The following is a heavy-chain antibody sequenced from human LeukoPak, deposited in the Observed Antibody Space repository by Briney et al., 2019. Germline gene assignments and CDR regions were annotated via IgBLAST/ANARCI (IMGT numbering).Heavy chain of an antibody. CDR2: ISAYNGNT. D-gene: IGHD3-3*01. V-gene: IGHV1-18*01. CDR3: GRDQPRPLEWLPLDY. CDR1: GYTFNRYV. Sequence: ASVKVSYKDSGYTFNRYVISGVRQAPGQGLEWMGWISAYNGNTNYAQKLQGRVTMTTDTSTSTAYMELRSLRSDDTAVYYCGRDQPRPLEWLPLDYWGQGTLVTVSS. J-gene: IGHJ4*02.